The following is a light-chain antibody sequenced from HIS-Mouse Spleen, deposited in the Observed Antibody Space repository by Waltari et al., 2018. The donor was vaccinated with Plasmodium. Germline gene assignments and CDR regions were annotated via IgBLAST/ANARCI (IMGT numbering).Light chain of an antibody. CDR3: QAWDSSTAWV. J-gene: IGLJ2*01. CDR1: KLGDKY. V-gene: IGLV3-1*01. Sequence: SYELTQPPSVSVSPGQTASITCPGDKLGDKYACWYQQKPAQSPVLVIYQDSKRPSGIPERFSGSNSGNTATLTISGTQAMDEADYYCQAWDSSTAWVFGGGTKLTVL. CDR2: QDS.